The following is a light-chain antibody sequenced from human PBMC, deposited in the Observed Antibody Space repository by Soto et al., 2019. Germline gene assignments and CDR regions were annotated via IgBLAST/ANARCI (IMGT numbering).Light chain of an antibody. CDR1: QSVSSSY. CDR2: GAS. V-gene: IGKV3-20*01. CDR3: QQYGSLPIT. Sequence: EIVLPQSPGTLSLSPEERATLSCRASQSVSSSYLAWYQQNPGQAPRLLIYGASSRATGIPDRFSGSGSGTDFTLTISRVEPEDFSVYYCQQYGSLPITFGQGTRLEIK. J-gene: IGKJ5*01.